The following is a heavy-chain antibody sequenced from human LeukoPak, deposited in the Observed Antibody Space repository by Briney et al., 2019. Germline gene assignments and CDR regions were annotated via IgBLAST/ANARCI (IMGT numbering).Heavy chain of an antibody. J-gene: IGHJ4*02. CDR3: AKEPPSTVTTIYYFDY. Sequence: GGSLRLFCAASGFTFSSYAMSWVRQAPGKWLEWVSAISGSGGSTYYADSVKGRFTISRDNSKNTLYLQMNSLRAEDTAVYYCAKEPPSTVTTIYYFDYWGQGTLVTVSS. CDR1: GFTFSSYA. D-gene: IGHD4-17*01. CDR2: ISGSGGST. V-gene: IGHV3-23*01.